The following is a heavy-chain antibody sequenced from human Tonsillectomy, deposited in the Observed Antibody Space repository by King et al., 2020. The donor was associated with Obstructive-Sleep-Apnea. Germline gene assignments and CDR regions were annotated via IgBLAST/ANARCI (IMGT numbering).Heavy chain of an antibody. D-gene: IGHD6-19*01. J-gene: IGHJ4*02. CDR1: GYSFTSYW. CDR3: ARHVYSGYDPYSSGWPFDY. V-gene: IGHV5-51*01. CDR2: IYPGDSDT. Sequence: QLVQSGAEVKKPGESLKISCKGSGYSFTSYWIGWVRQMPGKGLEWMGIIYPGDSDTRYSPSFQGQVTISADKSISTAYLQESSLKASDTAMYYCARHVYSGYDPYSSGWPFDYWGQGTLVTVSS.